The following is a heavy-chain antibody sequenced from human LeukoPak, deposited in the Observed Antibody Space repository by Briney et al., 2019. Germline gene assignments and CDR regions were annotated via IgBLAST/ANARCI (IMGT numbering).Heavy chain of an antibody. CDR2: IHYTGTV. Sequence: SETLSLTCSVSDGSISGTPYFWGWFRQPPGKGPEWIGNIHYTGTVYYSPSLQSRVIISVDTSKNQFPLKLYSLTAADTAVYFCARVTRCDDSRTYSYMDVWGKGTTVTVSS. J-gene: IGHJ6*03. V-gene: IGHV4-39*06. CDR3: ARVTRCDDSRTYSYMDV. CDR1: DGSISGTPYF. D-gene: IGHD4-17*01.